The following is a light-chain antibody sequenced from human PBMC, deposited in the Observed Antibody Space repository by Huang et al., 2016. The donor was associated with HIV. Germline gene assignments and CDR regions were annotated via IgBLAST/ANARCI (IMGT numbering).Light chain of an antibody. CDR1: QSVNTN. J-gene: IGKJ2*01. Sequence: VMMSQSPATLAASPGERVTLSCGASQSVNTNLAWYQQKPGQPPRPIIYAASTRATGVPARFAGSGSGTEFTLTIDSLQSDDFAVYYCQQYNKWPPEYTFGQGTRLEIK. CDR2: AAS. CDR3: QQYNKWPPEYT. V-gene: IGKV3-15*01.